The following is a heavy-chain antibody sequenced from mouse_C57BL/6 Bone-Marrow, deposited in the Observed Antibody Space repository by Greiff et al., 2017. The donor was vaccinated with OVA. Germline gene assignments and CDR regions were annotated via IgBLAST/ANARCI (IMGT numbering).Heavy chain of an antibody. V-gene: IGHV5-4*01. Sequence: EVQLVESGGGLVKPGGSLKLSCAASGFTFSSYAMSWVRQTPEKRLEWVATISDGGSYTYYPDNVKGRFTISRDNAKNNLYLQMSHLKSEDTAMYYCARGVYYYGSSYDYYAMDYWGQGTSVTVSS. J-gene: IGHJ4*01. CDR3: ARGVYYYGSSYDYYAMDY. D-gene: IGHD1-1*01. CDR1: GFTFSSYA. CDR2: ISDGGSYT.